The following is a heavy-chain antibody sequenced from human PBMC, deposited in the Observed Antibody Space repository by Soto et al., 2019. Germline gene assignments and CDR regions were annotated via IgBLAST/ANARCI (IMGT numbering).Heavy chain of an antibody. CDR3: ARLFPRYGMDV. Sequence: GESLKISCKGSGYSFTNYWIGWVRQMPGKGLEWMGSIYPGDSYTNYSPSFQGHVTISADKSISTAYLQWSSLKASDTAMYYCARLFPRYGMDVWGQGTTVTVSS. V-gene: IGHV5-10-1*01. CDR1: GYSFTNYW. CDR2: IYPGDSYT. J-gene: IGHJ6*02.